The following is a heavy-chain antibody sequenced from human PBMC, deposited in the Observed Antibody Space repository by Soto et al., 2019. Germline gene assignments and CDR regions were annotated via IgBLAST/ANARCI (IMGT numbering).Heavy chain of an antibody. Sequence: PGESLKISCKGSGFTFTSYWIAWVRQMPGKGLEWMGIIYPGDSDSSYSPSFQGQVTISADTSINTAYLHWSSLKASDTAIYYCAKHEGYCSTTTCSNFDYWGQGTLVTVSS. V-gene: IGHV5-51*01. D-gene: IGHD2-2*01. J-gene: IGHJ4*02. CDR1: GFTFTSYW. CDR2: IYPGDSDS. CDR3: AKHEGYCSTTTCSNFDY.